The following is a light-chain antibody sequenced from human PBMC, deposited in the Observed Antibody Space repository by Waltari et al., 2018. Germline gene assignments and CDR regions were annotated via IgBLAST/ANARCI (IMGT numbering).Light chain of an antibody. J-gene: IGLJ3*02. CDR2: DVT. V-gene: IGLV2-23*02. CDR3: CSYAGNYIWV. Sequence: QSALTQPAAVSGSPGQSVTISCTGASRDIGRYDLVSWYQQHPGNAPKLVMSDVTKRPSGVSDRFSGSKSGDTASLTISGLQFEDEADYYCCSYAGNYIWVFGGGTRLTVL. CDR1: SRDIGRYDL.